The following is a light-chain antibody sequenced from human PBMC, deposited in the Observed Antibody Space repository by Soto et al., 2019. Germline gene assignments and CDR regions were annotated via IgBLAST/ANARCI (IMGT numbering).Light chain of an antibody. CDR2: GVS. CDR3: HQYGNSPLT. CDR1: HSVTSTY. V-gene: IGKV3-20*01. Sequence: EIVLTQSPGTLSLSPGERATLSCRASHSVTSTYLAWYQQRPGQAPRHLLYGVSSRATGIPGRFSGSGSGTDFTLTISRLEPEDFAVYYCHQYGNSPLTFGGGTKVEIK. J-gene: IGKJ4*01.